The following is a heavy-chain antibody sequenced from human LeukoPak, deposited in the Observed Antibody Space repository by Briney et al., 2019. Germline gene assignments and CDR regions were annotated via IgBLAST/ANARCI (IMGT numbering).Heavy chain of an antibody. Sequence: GESLKISCKGSGYSFTSYWIAWVRQMPGKGLEWMAIIYPGNSDTRYSPSFQGQVILSADKSINTAYLQWSALKASDTAMYYCARLSRPHILDSNWFDSWGQGSLVTISS. D-gene: IGHD3-3*01. CDR3: ARLSRPHILDSNWFDS. J-gene: IGHJ5*01. CDR1: GYSFTSYW. CDR2: IYPGNSDT. V-gene: IGHV5-51*01.